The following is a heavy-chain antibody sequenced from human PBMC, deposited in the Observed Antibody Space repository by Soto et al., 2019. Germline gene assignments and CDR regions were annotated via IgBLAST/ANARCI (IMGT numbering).Heavy chain of an antibody. Sequence: QVQLVQSGAEVKKPGSSVKVSCKASGGTFSSYAISWVRQAPGQGLEWMGGIIPIFGTANYAQKFQGRVTITGVECTRAAYMELRSLRSDDTAVYYCERGLGYRSGGSCYSDYYYYRMDVWGQGTTVTVSS. CDR1: GGTFSSYA. CDR2: IIPIFGTA. J-gene: IGHJ6*02. CDR3: ERGLGYRSGGSCYSDYYYYRMDV. D-gene: IGHD2-15*01. V-gene: IGHV1-69*01.